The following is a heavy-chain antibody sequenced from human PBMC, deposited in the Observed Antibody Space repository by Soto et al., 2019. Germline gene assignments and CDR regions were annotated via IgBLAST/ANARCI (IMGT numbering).Heavy chain of an antibody. J-gene: IGHJ6*03. CDR2: IIPILGVA. Sequence: QVQLVQSGAEVKKPGSSVKVSCKASGDTFSNHTISWVRQAPGQGLEWMGRIIPILGVANYAQKCQGRVTITAGKSTTPAYMEVGSLRSADTAVYYCARVAEMGSVTKDYYYYMDVWGKGATVTVSS. CDR1: GDTFSNHT. CDR3: ARVAEMGSVTKDYYYYMDV. D-gene: IGHD2-21*02. V-gene: IGHV1-69*04.